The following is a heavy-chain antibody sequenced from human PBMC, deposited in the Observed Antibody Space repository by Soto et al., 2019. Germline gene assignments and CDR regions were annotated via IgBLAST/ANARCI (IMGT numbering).Heavy chain of an antibody. CDR2: IYYSGST. J-gene: IGHJ5*02. V-gene: IGHV4-59*08. CDR1: GGSISSYY. Sequence: QVQLQESGPGLVKPSETLSLTCTVSGGSISSYYWSWIRQPPGKGLEYIGYIYYSGSTNYNPSLQSRVPISVDTSKNQFSLNLNSVTAADTAVYYCARLGCSGGSCPFDPWGQGTLVTVSS. D-gene: IGHD2-15*01. CDR3: ARLGCSGGSCPFDP.